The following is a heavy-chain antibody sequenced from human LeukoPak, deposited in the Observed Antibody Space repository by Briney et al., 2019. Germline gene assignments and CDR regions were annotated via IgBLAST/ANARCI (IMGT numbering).Heavy chain of an antibody. J-gene: IGHJ4*02. CDR3: ATHYGSGSYQETNYFDY. CDR2: ISYDGSNE. D-gene: IGHD3-10*01. CDR1: GFTFSSYG. Sequence: PGGSLRLSCAASGFTFSSYGMHWVRQAPGKGLEWVAVISYDGSNEYYADSVKGRFTISRDNSKNTLYLQMKSLRAEDTAVYYCATHYGSGSYQETNYFDYWGQGTLVTVSS. V-gene: IGHV3-30*03.